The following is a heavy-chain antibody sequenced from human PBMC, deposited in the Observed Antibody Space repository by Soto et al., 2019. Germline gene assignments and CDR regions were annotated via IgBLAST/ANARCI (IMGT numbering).Heavy chain of an antibody. CDR1: GYTFTGYY. CDR2: INPTSGGT. Sequence: QVQLVQSEAEVRQPGASVKVSCTASGYTFTGYYLHWLRQAPGQGLEWMGWINPTSGGTRYAQKFQGWVNVTRDTSNRTAYMEVTSLKFDGTAVYFCARGFVRNSWNKARKPVDLWGQGTLVTVSS. D-gene: IGHD1-26*01. V-gene: IGHV1-2*04. J-gene: IGHJ4*03. CDR3: ARGFVRNSWNKARKPVDL.